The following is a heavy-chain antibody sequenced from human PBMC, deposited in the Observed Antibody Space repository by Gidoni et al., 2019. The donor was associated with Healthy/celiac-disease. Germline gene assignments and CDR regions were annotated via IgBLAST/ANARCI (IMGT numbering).Heavy chain of an antibody. V-gene: IGHV3-9*01. J-gene: IGHJ4*02. CDR3: AKDPVGGIAAAGNPIYFDY. CDR2: ISWNSGSI. Sequence: EVQLVESGGGLVQPGRSLRLSFAASGFTFDDYAMPWVRQAPGKGREWVSGISWNSGSIGYADSVKGRFTISRDNAKNSLYLQMNSLRAEDTALYYCAKDPVGGIAAAGNPIYFDYWGQGTLVTVSS. CDR1: GFTFDDYA. D-gene: IGHD6-13*01.